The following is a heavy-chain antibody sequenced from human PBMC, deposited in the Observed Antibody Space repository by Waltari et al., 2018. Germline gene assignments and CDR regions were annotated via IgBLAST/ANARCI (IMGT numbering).Heavy chain of an antibody. CDR3: ARGVSITETPWFAY. CDR1: GFPFRTYT. CDR2: ISSSSSNR. V-gene: IGHV3-21*02. D-gene: IGHD5-12*01. Sequence: EVQLVESGGGLVKPGGSLRPSCATSGFPFRTYTLNWVRQAPGKGLEWVSSISSSSSNRYYADSVKGRFTISRDNAKNSMYMQLNSLRVEDTAIYYCARGVSITETPWFAYWGQGTLVTVSS. J-gene: IGHJ4*02.